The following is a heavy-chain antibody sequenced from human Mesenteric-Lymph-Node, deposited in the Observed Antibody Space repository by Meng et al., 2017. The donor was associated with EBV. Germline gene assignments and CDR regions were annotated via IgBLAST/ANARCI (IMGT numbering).Heavy chain of an antibody. J-gene: IGHJ4*02. V-gene: IGHV4-4*02. CDR3: AREGEVGYYESSGYYY. CDR2: IFPTGGT. CDR1: GGSISTRNW. Sequence: VQLQGLGPGLVNASGTLSLGCAVSGGSISTRNWLTWVRQPPGMGLEWIGEIFPTGGTNYNPSLKSRVTISVDKSKNQFSLKLSSVTAADTAVYYCAREGEVGYYESSGYYYWGQGTLVTVSS. D-gene: IGHD3-22*01.